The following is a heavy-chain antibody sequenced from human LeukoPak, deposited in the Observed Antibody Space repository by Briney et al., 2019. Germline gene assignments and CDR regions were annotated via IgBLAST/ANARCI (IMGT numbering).Heavy chain of an antibody. J-gene: IGHJ4*02. D-gene: IGHD5-24*01. CDR1: GGSISSSSYY. V-gene: IGHV4-39*07. Sequence: SETLSLTCTVSGGSISSSSYYWGWIRQPPGKGLEWIGSIYYSRSTYYNPSLKSRVTISVDTSKNQFSLKLSSVTAADTAVYYCARVGRDGYNYPLDYWGQGTLVTVSS. CDR2: IYYSRST. CDR3: ARVGRDGYNYPLDY.